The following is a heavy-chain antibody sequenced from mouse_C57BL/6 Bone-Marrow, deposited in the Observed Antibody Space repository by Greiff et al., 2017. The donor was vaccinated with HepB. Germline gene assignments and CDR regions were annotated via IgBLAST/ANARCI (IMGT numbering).Heavy chain of an antibody. V-gene: IGHV1-64*01. D-gene: IGHD1-1*01. CDR2: IHPNSGST. Sequence: VQLQQSGAELVKPGASVKLSCKASGYTFTSYWMHWVKQRPGQGLEWIGMIHPNSGSTNYNEKFKSKATLTVDKSSSTAYMQLSSLTSEDSAVYYCARSKIYYYGSSYAMDYWGQGTSVTVSS. CDR1: GYTFTSYW. CDR3: ARSKIYYYGSSYAMDY. J-gene: IGHJ4*01.